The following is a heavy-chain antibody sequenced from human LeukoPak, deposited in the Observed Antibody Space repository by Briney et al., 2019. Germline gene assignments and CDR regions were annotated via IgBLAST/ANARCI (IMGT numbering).Heavy chain of an antibody. CDR2: IFAGRNT. CDR3: AREHKDYDGDGYYYGY. D-gene: IGHD2-21*02. V-gene: IGHV4-4*07. J-gene: IGHJ4*02. Sequence: SETLSLTCTVSGGSISNYYWSWIRQPAGKGLEWIGRIFAGRNTDHNPSLKSRVTMSLDSSKNQFSLRLTSVTAVDTAVYYCAREHKDYDGDGYYYGYWGQGTLSPSPQ. CDR1: GGSISNYY.